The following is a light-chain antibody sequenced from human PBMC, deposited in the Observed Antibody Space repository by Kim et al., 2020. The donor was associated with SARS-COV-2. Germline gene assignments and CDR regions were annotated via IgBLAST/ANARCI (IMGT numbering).Light chain of an antibody. CDR2: DVD. V-gene: IGLV2-14*04. CDR3: SSYTSSNNWV. Sequence: GQSITISCTGNSSDVGGYNYASWYQQQSGKAPKLMIYDVDKRPSGVSNRVSGSKSGNAASLTISGLQAEDEADYYCSSYTSSNNWVFGGGTKLTVL. CDR1: SSDVGGYNY. J-gene: IGLJ3*02.